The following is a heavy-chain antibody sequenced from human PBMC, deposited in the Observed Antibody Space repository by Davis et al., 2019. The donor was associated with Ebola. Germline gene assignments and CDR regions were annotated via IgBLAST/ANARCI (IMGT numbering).Heavy chain of an antibody. V-gene: IGHV1-46*01. J-gene: IGHJ2*01. Sequence: AASVKVSCKASGYTFSSFYMHWVRQAPGQGLEWMGIINPSGGSTDYAQKFQGRVAMTRDTSTSTVYMQLSSLRSEDTAVYYCARGHRRSSWYDGYFDLWGRGTLVTVSS. CDR1: GYTFSSFY. CDR2: INPSGGST. CDR3: ARGHRRSSWYDGYFDL. D-gene: IGHD6-13*01.